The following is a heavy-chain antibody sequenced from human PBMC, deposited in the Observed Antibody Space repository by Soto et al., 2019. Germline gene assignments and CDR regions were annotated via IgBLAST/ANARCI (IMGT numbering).Heavy chain of an antibody. CDR3: AREQEDASSGPFDY. J-gene: IGHJ4*02. Sequence: GGSLRLSCAASGFTVSSNYMSWVRQAPGKGLEWVSGIYSGGSTYYADPVKGRFNISRDNSKNTLYLQINSLGSEDTAVYYCAREQEDASSGPFDYWGQGTLVTVS. V-gene: IGHV3-53*01. D-gene: IGHD3-22*01. CDR2: IYSGGST. CDR1: GFTVSSNY.